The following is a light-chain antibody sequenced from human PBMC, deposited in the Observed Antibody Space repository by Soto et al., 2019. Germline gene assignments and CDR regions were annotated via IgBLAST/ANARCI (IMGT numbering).Light chain of an antibody. J-gene: IGLJ1*01. CDR2: GVT. CDR3: FSHRSGDSHV. Sequence: QSVLTQPPSASGTPGQRVTISCSGSSSDIGAYNYVSWYQQYPGKAPKLMIYGVTNRPSGVSNRFSGSKTGNTASLPISGLQAEDESDYYCFSHRSGDSHVFGTGTKVTVL. CDR1: SSDIGAYNY. V-gene: IGLV2-14*01.